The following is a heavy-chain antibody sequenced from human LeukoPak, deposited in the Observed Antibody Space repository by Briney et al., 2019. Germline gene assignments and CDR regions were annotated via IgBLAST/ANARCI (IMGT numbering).Heavy chain of an antibody. Sequence: PGGSLRLSCVASEFTFSNYWIHWVRQAPGKGLVWVSRIRGDGIVTNYADSVEGRFTVSRDNAKNTVHLQMNSLRDDDTAVYYCARASPADFNLWGRATLVTVSS. V-gene: IGHV3-74*01. CDR2: IRGDGIVT. J-gene: IGHJ2*01. CDR1: EFTFSNYW. CDR3: ARASPADFNL.